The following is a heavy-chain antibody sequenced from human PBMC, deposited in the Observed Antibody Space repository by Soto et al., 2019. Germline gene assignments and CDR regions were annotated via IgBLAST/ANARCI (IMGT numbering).Heavy chain of an antibody. D-gene: IGHD2-2*01. V-gene: IGHV4-34*01. CDR3: ARDREYQLLYYYYYGMDV. CDR2: INHSGST. CDR1: GGSFSGYY. Sequence: SETLSLTCAVYGGSFSGYYWSWIRQPPGKGLEWIGEINHSGSTNYNPSLKSRVTISVDTSKNQFSLKLSSVTAADTAVYYCARDREYQLLYYYYYGMDVWGQGTTVT. J-gene: IGHJ6*02.